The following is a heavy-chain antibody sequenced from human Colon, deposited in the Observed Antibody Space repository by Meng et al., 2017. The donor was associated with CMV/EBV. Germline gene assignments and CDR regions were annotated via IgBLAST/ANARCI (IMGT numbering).Heavy chain of an antibody. CDR1: GFTFSSYS. D-gene: IGHD3-22*01. V-gene: IGHV3-21*01. CDR3: VRDNARVQGNIPILVVPQGFDY. Sequence: GESLKISCAASGFTFSSYSMNWVRQAPGKELEWVSSISSSSSYIYYADSVKGRFTISRDNAKNSLYLQMNSLRAEDTAVYYCVRDNARVQGNIPILVVPQGFDYWGQGTVVTVSS. CDR2: ISSSSSYI. J-gene: IGHJ4*02.